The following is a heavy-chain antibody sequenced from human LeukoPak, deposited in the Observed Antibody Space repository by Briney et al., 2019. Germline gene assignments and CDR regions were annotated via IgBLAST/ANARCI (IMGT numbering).Heavy chain of an antibody. CDR2: ISGSGGST. CDR1: GSTFSSYA. J-gene: IGHJ4*02. Sequence: GGSLRLSCAASGSTFSSYAMTWVRQAPGKGLEWASAISGSGGSTYYADSVKGRFTISRDNSKNTLYLQMNSLRAEDTAIYYCAKARYCSGGSCYFDYWGQGTLVTVSS. D-gene: IGHD2-15*01. V-gene: IGHV3-23*01. CDR3: AKARYCSGGSCYFDY.